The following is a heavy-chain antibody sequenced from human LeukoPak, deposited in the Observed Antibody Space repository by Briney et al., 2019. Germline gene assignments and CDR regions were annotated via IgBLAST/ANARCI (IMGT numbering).Heavy chain of an antibody. D-gene: IGHD6-19*01. Sequence: SQTLSLTCAITGDSVSSNSAAWNWIRQSPSRGLEWLGRTYYRSKWYNDYAVSVKSRITINPDTSKNQFSLQLNSVTPEDTAVYYCARVSDVVAVAGTEFDYWGQGTLVTVSS. CDR2: TYYRSKWYN. CDR3: ARVSDVVAVAGTEFDY. CDR1: GDSVSSNSAA. J-gene: IGHJ4*02. V-gene: IGHV6-1*01.